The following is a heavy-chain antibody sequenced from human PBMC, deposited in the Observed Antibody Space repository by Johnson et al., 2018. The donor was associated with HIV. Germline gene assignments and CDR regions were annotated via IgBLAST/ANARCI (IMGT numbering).Heavy chain of an antibody. D-gene: IGHD1-26*01. CDR2: IYSGGST. J-gene: IGHJ3*02. V-gene: IGHV3-53*04. CDR1: GFTVSSNY. Sequence: VQLVESGGGLVKPGGSLRLPCAASGFTVSSNYMSWVRQAPGKGLEWVSVIYSGGSTYYADSVKGRFTISRDNSKNTLYLQVNSLRAEDMTVYYCAKDLFTEREDDAFDIWGQGTIVTVSS. CDR3: AKDLFTEREDDAFDI.